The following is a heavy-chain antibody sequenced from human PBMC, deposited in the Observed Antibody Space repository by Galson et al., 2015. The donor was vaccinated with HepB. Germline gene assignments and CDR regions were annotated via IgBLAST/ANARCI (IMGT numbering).Heavy chain of an antibody. V-gene: IGHV3-48*03. CDR3: AKGPLGGYWENY. J-gene: IGHJ4*02. D-gene: IGHD3-22*01. Sequence: SLRLSCAASGFIFSSYEMNWVRQAPGKGLEWVSYISSSGSTIYYADSVKGRFTISRDDAKNSLYLQMNSLRAEDTAVYYCAKGPLGGYWENYWGQGTLVTVSS. CDR1: GFIFSSYE. CDR2: ISSSGSTI.